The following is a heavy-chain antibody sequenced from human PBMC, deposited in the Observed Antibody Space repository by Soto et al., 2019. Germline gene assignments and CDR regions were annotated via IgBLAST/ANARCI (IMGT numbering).Heavy chain of an antibody. V-gene: IGHV3-30-3*01. CDR3: VREGCSGGVCYFADP. CDR1: GFSFSSYS. J-gene: IGHJ5*02. CDR2: ISYDGANK. D-gene: IGHD2-15*01. Sequence: QVQLVESGGGVVQPGRSLRLSCAASGFSFSSYSIHWVRQAPGGGLAWVAVISYDGANKYYADSVKGRFTISRDNSKNTLFLQMNSLRPDDTAVYYCVREGCSGGVCYFADPWGQGTLVTVSS.